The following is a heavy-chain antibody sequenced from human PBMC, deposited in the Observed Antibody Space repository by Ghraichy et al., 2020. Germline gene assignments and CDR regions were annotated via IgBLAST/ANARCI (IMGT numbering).Heavy chain of an antibody. J-gene: IGHJ4*02. CDR3: VRDPPTPITPDC. CDR2: INSDGSDI. Sequence: GGSLRLSCAASGFNLSTYWMHWVRQAPGTGPVWVSRINSDGSDISYADSVRGRFTISRDNAKNTVYLQMNSLRAEDTAVYYCVRDPPTPITPDCWGQGTLVTVSS. D-gene: IGHD4-23*01. CDR1: GFNLSTYW. V-gene: IGHV3-74*03.